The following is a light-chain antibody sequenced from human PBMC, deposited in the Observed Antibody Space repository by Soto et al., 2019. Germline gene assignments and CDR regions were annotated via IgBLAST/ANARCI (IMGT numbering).Light chain of an antibody. V-gene: IGKV2-30*01. CDR2: SVS. CDR3: MQGTYWPWT. CDR1: QSLVKTDGITY. Sequence: VVMSQSPLSLPVTLGQPASISCRSSQSLVKTDGITYLNWFHQRPGQSPRRLINSVSRRDSGVPDSFSGSGSGKDFTLKISRVEAEDVGVYYCMQGTYWPWTFGQGTKAEIQ. J-gene: IGKJ1*01.